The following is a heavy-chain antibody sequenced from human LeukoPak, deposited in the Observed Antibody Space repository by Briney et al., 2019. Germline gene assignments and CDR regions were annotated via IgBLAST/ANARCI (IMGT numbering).Heavy chain of an antibody. D-gene: IGHD3-22*01. CDR2: ISYDGSNK. J-gene: IGHJ4*02. CDR1: GFTFSSYG. CDR3: AKDPFHDSSGI. V-gene: IGHV3-30*18. Sequence: PGRSLRLSCAASGFTFSSYGMHWVRQAPGKGLEWVAVISYDGSNKYYADSVKGRFTISRDNSKNTLYLQMNSLRAEDTAVYYCAKDPFHDSSGIWGQGTLVTVSS.